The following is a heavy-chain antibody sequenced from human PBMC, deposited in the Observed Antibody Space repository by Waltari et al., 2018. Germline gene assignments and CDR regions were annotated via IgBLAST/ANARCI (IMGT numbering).Heavy chain of an antibody. Sequence: ELQLVESGGGLVKPGGSLRLSCAASGFPFSSHSMNWVRQAPGKGVGWVASISSSSSFMYYADSLKGRFTISRDNAKNSLFLQMNSLRAEDTALYYCATGRGGGYFDYWGQGTLVTVSS. D-gene: IGHD2-21*01. J-gene: IGHJ4*02. V-gene: IGHV3-21*02. CDR1: GFPFSSHS. CDR3: ATGRGGGYFDY. CDR2: ISSSSSFM.